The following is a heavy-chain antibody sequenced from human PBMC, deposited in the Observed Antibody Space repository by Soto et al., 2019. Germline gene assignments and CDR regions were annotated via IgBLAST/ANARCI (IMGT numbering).Heavy chain of an antibody. V-gene: IGHV1-69*13. CDR1: GGTFSSYA. J-gene: IGHJ6*04. CDR3: ARDGITIFGVVIIFYGMDV. Sequence: SVKVSCKASGGTFSSYAISWVRQAPGQGLEWMGGIIPIFGTANYAQKFQGRVTITADESTSTAYMELSSLRSEDTAVYYCARDGITIFGVVIIFYGMDVWGKGTTVTVSS. CDR2: IIPIFGTA. D-gene: IGHD3-3*01.